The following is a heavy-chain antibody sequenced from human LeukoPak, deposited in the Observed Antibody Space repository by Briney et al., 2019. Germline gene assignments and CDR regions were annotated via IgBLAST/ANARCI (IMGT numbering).Heavy chain of an antibody. D-gene: IGHD6-19*01. CDR3: AKDMIRPGGWGQDGMDV. CDR2: ISGDGGST. Sequence: GASLRLSCAASGFTFDDYAMHWVRQAPGKGLEWVSLISGDGGSTYYADSVKGRFTISRDNSKNSLYLQMNSLRTEDTALYYCAKDMIRPGGWGQDGMDVWGQGTTVTVSS. CDR1: GFTFDDYA. V-gene: IGHV3-43*02. J-gene: IGHJ6*02.